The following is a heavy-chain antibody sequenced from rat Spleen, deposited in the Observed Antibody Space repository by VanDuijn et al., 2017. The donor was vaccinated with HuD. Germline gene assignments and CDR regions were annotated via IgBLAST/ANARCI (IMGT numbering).Heavy chain of an antibody. CDR1: GYSITSSYR. CDR2: INSAGST. V-gene: IGHV3-3*01. D-gene: IGHD1-6*01. CDR3: ATGPRILRLDWFVY. J-gene: IGHJ3*01. Sequence: EVQLQESGPGLVKPSQSLSLTCSVTGYSITSSYRWNWIRKFPGNKLEWMGYINSAGSTNYNPSLKSRISITRDTSKNQFFLQVNSVTTEDTATYYCATGPRILRLDWFVYWGQGTLVTVSS.